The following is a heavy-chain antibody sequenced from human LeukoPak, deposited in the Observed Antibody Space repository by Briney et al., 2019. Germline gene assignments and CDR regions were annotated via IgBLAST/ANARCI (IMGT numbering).Heavy chain of an antibody. Sequence: ASVKVSCKASGYTFTSYDINWVRQATGQGLEWMGWMNPNSGNTGYAQKFQGRVTMTRDTSTSTVYMELSSLRSEDTAVYYCARGLVPTGFDPWGQGTLVTVSS. V-gene: IGHV1-8*01. D-gene: IGHD6-6*01. J-gene: IGHJ5*02. CDR1: GYTFTSYD. CDR2: MNPNSGNT. CDR3: ARGLVPTGFDP.